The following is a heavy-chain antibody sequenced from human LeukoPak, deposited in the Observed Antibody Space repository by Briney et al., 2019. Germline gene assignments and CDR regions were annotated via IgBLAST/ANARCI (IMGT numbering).Heavy chain of an antibody. D-gene: IGHD1-26*01. CDR3: ARDRAYSAFDY. CDR2: INPDGSEK. J-gene: IGHJ4*02. V-gene: IGHV3-7*03. CDR1: GFTFSSYS. Sequence: AGGSLRLSCAASGFTFSSYSMNWVRQAPGRGLERVAIINPDGSEKYYLESLKGRITISRDNAENSVHLQMNSLKAEDTAIYYCARDRAYSAFDYWGQGTLVTVSS.